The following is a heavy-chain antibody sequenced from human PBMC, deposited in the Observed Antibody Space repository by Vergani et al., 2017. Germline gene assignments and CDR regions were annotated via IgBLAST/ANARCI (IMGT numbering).Heavy chain of an antibody. D-gene: IGHD6-19*01. CDR1: GGSISSYY. CDR2: TYYSWST. CDR3: ASIPTYSSGWYYFDY. Sequence: QVQLQESGPGLVKPSETLSLTCTVSGGSISSYYWSWIRQPPGQGLEWIGYTYYSWSTNYNPYLKSRVTISVDTAKNQFSLKLSSVTAADTAVYYCASIPTYSSGWYYFDYWGQGTLVTVSS. J-gene: IGHJ4*02. V-gene: IGHV4-59*01.